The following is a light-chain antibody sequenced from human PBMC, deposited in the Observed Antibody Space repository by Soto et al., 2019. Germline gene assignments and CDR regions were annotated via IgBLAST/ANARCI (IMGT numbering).Light chain of an antibody. V-gene: IGLV2-14*03. CDR3: VSYTSSTTYV. J-gene: IGLJ1*01. CDR2: DVA. Sequence: QSSLTQPASVSASPGQSITVSCTGTSSDVGGSNFVSWYQQHPGKPPKLIIYDVANRPSGVSNRCSGSKSGSTASLIISRLQTEDEADYYCVSYTSSTTYVFGTGTKVTVL. CDR1: SSDVGGSNF.